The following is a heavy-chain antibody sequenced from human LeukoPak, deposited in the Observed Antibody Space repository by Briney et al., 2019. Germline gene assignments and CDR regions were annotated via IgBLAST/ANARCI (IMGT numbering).Heavy chain of an antibody. Sequence: SETLSLTCAVYGGSFSGYYWSWIRQPPGKGVEWSGEINHSGSTNYNPSLKSRVTISVDTSKNQFSLKLSSVTAADTAVYYCARVRGTVRFYYYYYGMDVWGQGTTVTVSS. J-gene: IGHJ6*02. D-gene: IGHD4-17*01. CDR3: ARVRGTVRFYYYYYGMDV. CDR1: GGSFSGYY. CDR2: INHSGST. V-gene: IGHV4-34*01.